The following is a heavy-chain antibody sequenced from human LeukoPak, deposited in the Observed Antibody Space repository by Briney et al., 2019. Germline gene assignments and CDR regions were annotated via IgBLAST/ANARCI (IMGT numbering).Heavy chain of an antibody. Sequence: GGSLRLSCAVSGLNFSVYYMTWIRQAPGNGLEAPGKGLEWLSHISKTGTTIYYADSVKGRFTISSDNAKNSLYLHMNSLRADDTAVYYCVAGVALDYWGQGALVTVSS. J-gene: IGHJ4*02. V-gene: IGHV3-11*01. D-gene: IGHD3-3*01. CDR2: ISKTGTTI. CDR3: VAGVALDY. CDR1: GLNFSVYY.